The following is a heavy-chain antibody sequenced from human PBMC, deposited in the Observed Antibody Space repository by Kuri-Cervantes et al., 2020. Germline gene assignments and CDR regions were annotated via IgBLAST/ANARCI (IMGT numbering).Heavy chain of an antibody. Sequence: ASVKVSCKVSGYTLTELSMHWVRQAPGKGLEWMGGFDPEDGETIYAQKFQGRVTMTTDTSTSTAYMELSRLRSDDTAVYYCARYGGPSGYYYYYYYGMDVWGQGTTVTVSS. CDR3: ARYGGPSGYYYYYYYGMDV. CDR1: GYTLTELS. D-gene: IGHD4-23*01. CDR2: FDPEDGET. J-gene: IGHJ6*02. V-gene: IGHV1-24*01.